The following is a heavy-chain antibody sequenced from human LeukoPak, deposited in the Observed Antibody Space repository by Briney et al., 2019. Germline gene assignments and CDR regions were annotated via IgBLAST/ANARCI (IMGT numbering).Heavy chain of an antibody. J-gene: IGHJ6*03. CDR2: IIPIFGTA. CDR3: AILGRYYYGSGRYYMDV. Sequence: GASVKVSCKASGYTFTGYYMHWVRQAPGQGLEWMGGIIPIFGTANYAQKFQGRVTITTDESTSTAYMELSSLRSEDTAVYYCAILGRYYYGSGRYYMDVWGKGTTVTVSS. D-gene: IGHD3-10*01. CDR1: GYTFTGYY. V-gene: IGHV1-69*05.